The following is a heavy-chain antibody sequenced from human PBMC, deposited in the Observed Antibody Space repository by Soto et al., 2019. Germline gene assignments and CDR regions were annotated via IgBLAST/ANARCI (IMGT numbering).Heavy chain of an antibody. CDR2: IYPGDSDT. Sequence: GESLKISCKGSGYSFNSYWIGSVRQMPGKGLEWMGIIYPGDSDTRYSPSFQGQVTISADKSISTAYLQWSSLKASDTAMYYCARVERDYGGNSYYYCYGMDVWGQGTTVTVSS. CDR1: GYSFNSYW. CDR3: ARVERDYGGNSYYYCYGMDV. J-gene: IGHJ6*02. V-gene: IGHV5-51*01. D-gene: IGHD4-17*01.